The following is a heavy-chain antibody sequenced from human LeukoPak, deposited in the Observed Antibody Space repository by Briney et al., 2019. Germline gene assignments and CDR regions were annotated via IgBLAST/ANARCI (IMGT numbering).Heavy chain of an antibody. CDR3: ASAMYCSSTSCSQYYYYYMDV. D-gene: IGHD2-2*01. CDR2: ISSSSSSI. J-gene: IGHJ6*03. Sequence: PGGSLRLSCAASGFTFSSYSMNWVRQAPGKGLEWVSYISSSSSSIYSADSVKGRFTISRDNAKNSLYLQMNSLRAEDTAVYYCASAMYCSSTSCSQYYYYYMDVWGKGTTVTVSS. CDR1: GFTFSSYS. V-gene: IGHV3-48*01.